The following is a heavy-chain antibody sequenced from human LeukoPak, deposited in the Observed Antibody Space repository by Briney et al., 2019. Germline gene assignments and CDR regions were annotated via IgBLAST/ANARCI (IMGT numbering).Heavy chain of an antibody. V-gene: IGHV3-30-3*01. CDR2: ISYDGGNK. Sequence: GGSLRLSCAASGFTFSSYAMHWVRQAPGKGLEWVAVISYDGGNKYYADSVKGRFTISRDNSRNTLYLQMNSLRAEDTAVYYCARDNYSSSWYKGEFVYWGQGTLVTVSS. J-gene: IGHJ4*02. CDR1: GFTFSSYA. CDR3: ARDNYSSSWYKGEFVY. D-gene: IGHD6-13*01.